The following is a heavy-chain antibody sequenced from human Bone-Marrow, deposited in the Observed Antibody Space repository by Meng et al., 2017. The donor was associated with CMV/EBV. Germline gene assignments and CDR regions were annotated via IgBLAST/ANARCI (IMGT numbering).Heavy chain of an antibody. CDR1: GFTFSSYA. CDR2: ISGSGGST. D-gene: IGHD6-19*01. J-gene: IGHJ4*02. CDR3: AKTAVRLSVALEY. V-gene: IGHV3-23*01. Sequence: VELLASGGGFVQPGGSLRLSCAASGFTFSSYAMSWVRQAPGKGLEWVSAISGSGGSTYYADSVKGRFTISRDNSKNTLYLQMNSLRAEDTAVYYCAKTAVRLSVALEYWGQGTLVTVSS.